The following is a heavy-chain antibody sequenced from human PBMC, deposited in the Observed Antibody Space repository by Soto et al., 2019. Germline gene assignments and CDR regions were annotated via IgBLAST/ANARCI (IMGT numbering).Heavy chain of an antibody. Sequence: GGSLRLSCAASGFTFSSYAMSWVRQAPGKGLEWVSAISGSGGSTYYADSVKGRFTISRDNSKNTLYLQMNSLRAEDTAVYYCAKDLTMVRGVIIAHDYWGQGTLVTVSS. V-gene: IGHV3-23*01. CDR2: ISGSGGST. J-gene: IGHJ4*02. CDR3: AKDLTMVRGVIIAHDY. CDR1: GFTFSSYA. D-gene: IGHD3-10*01.